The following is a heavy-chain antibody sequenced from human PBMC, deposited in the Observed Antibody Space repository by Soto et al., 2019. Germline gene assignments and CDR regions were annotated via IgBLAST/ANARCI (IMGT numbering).Heavy chain of an antibody. V-gene: IGHV4-30-2*01. CDR2: IYHTGST. CDR1: GGSISSGDYS. Sequence: QLQLQESGSGLVKPSQTLSLTCGVSGGSISSGDYSWSWIRQPPGKGLEWIGYIYHTGSTTYNPSLKSRVTISLDRSKNQFSLKVNSVTAADTAVYYCASDYGSGSYRFDYWGQGILVTVSS. D-gene: IGHD3-10*01. CDR3: ASDYGSGSYRFDY. J-gene: IGHJ4*02.